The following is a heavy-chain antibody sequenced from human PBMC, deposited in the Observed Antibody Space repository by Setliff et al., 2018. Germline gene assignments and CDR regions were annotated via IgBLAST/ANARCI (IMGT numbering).Heavy chain of an antibody. CDR3: AKAIAPIVVVPAAMLEAY. J-gene: IGHJ4*02. CDR1: GFTFSSYA. D-gene: IGHD2-2*01. V-gene: IGHV3-23*01. CDR2: ISGSGGSA. Sequence: AGGSLRLSCAASGFTFSSYAMSWVRQAPGKGREWVSAISGSGGSAYYADSVKGRFTISRDNSKNTLYLQMNSLRAEDTAVYYCAKAIAPIVVVPAAMLEAYWGQGTLVTVSS.